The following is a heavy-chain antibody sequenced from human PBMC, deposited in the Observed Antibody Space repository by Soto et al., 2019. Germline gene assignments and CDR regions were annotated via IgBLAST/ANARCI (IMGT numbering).Heavy chain of an antibody. J-gene: IGHJ4*02. CDR2: ISGSGGST. D-gene: IGHD2-2*01. CDR1: GFTFSSYA. CDR3: AKDRGSSTSCYDY. V-gene: IGHV3-23*01. Sequence: GGSLRLSCAASGFTFSSYALSWVRQAPGKGLEWVSAISGSGGSTYYADSVKGRFTISRDNSKNTLYLQMNSLRAADTAVYYCAKDRGSSTSCYDYWGQGTLVTVSS.